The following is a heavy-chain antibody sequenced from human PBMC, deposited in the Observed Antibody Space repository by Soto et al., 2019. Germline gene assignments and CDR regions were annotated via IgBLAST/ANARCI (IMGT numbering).Heavy chain of an antibody. Sequence: PSVKVSCKASGYTFTGYYMHWVRQAPGQGLEWMGWINPNSGGTNYAQKFQGWVTMTRDTSISTAYMELSRLRSDDTAVYYCARTYYYDSSGPPPTDYYGMDVWGQGTTVTVSS. CDR2: INPNSGGT. CDR3: ARTYYYDSSGPPPTDYYGMDV. CDR1: GYTFTGYY. J-gene: IGHJ6*02. V-gene: IGHV1-2*04. D-gene: IGHD3-22*01.